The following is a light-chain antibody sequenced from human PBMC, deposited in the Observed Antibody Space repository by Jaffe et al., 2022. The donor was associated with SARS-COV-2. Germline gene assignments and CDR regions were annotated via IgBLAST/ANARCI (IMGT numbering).Light chain of an antibody. CDR1: SSNIGKRY. J-gene: IGLJ3*02. V-gene: IGLV1-51*02. CDR3: GSWDTSLNGGV. Sequence: QSVLTQPPSVSAAPGQKVTISCSGSSSNIGKRYVSWYQQFPGTAPKLLIYENNKRPSGIPDRFSASKSGTSATLGITGLQTGDEADYYCGSWDTSLNGGVFGGGTRLTVL. CDR2: ENN.